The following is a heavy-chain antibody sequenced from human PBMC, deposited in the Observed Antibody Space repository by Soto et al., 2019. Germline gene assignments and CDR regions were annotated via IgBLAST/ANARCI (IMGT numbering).Heavy chain of an antibody. V-gene: IGHV4-39*01. D-gene: IGHD3-16*01. CDR1: GGSISSSSYY. J-gene: IGHJ6*02. CDR3: ARHNGPLYVGSSSDMDA. CDR2: IYYSGYT. Sequence: PSETLSLTCTVSGGSISSSSYYWGWIRHPPGKGLEWIGSIYYSGYTYYNPSLKSRVTISVDTSKNQFSLKLSSVTAADTTVYYCARHNGPLYVGSSSDMDAWGQRTTVPVSS.